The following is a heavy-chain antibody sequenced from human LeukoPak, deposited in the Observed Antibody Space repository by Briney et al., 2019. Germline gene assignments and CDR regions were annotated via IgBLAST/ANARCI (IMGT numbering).Heavy chain of an antibody. CDR1: GFTFSSYA. J-gene: IGHJ4*02. CDR2: ISGTGNRT. V-gene: IGHV3-23*01. CDR3: AKWGCSGGSCYPFDY. Sequence: GGTLRLSCAASGFTFSSYAMGWVRQAPGKGLEWVSAISGTGNRTYYADSVKGRFTISRDNSKNTLYLQMNSLRAEDTAVYYCAKWGCSGGSCYPFDYWGQGTLVTVSS. D-gene: IGHD2-15*01.